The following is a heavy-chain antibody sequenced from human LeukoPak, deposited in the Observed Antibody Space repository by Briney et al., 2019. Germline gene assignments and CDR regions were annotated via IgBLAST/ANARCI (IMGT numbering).Heavy chain of an antibody. CDR1: GYTFTSYD. J-gene: IGHJ4*02. CDR3: EIYTGYDSF. D-gene: IGHD5-12*01. Sequence: GASVKVSCKASGYTFTSYDSNWVRQATGQGLEWMGWMSPDSGYTGYAQTFQGRVTLTRNTSVSTAFMELSGLRSEDTAVYYCEIYTGYDSFWGQGTLVTVSS. CDR2: MSPDSGYT. V-gene: IGHV1-8*01.